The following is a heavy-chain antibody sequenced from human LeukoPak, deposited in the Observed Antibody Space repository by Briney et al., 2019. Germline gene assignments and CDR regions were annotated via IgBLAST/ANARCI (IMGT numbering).Heavy chain of an antibody. CDR2: VSSDSTHI. Sequence: GGSLRLSCAASGFIFSHYSMNWVRQARGKGLEGVTTVSSDSTHINYGESVRGRFTISRDDAKTSLYLQMNSLRADDTAVYYCAISLGPLLDLWGQGTLVTVSS. J-gene: IGHJ1*01. V-gene: IGHV3-21*01. CDR3: AISLGPLLDL. CDR1: GFIFSHYS. D-gene: IGHD2/OR15-2a*01.